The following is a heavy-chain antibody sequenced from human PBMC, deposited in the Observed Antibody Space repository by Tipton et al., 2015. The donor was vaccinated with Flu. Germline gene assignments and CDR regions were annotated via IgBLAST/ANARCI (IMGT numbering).Heavy chain of an antibody. CDR1: GDSINGAYYF. J-gene: IGHJ4*02. Sequence: TLSLTCSVSGDSINGAYYFWTWIRQPAGKGLQWVGRISSEGQADYNLPLKGRVSVSMDTSKNQFSLKLKSVTAADTGVYYCARGSGSGTEMTFYVWGPGTVVTVSS. V-gene: IGHV4-61*02. CDR2: ISSEGQA. CDR3: ARGSGSGTEMTFYV. D-gene: IGHD3-10*01.